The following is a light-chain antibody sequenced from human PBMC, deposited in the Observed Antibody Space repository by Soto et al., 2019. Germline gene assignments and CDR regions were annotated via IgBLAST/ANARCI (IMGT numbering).Light chain of an antibody. V-gene: IGLV1-47*01. CDR2: RNN. J-gene: IGLJ1*01. CDR1: SSNIGSNY. CDR3: AAWDDSLSAHV. Sequence: QSVLTQPPSASGTPGQRVTISCSGSSSNIGSNYVYWYQQLPGTAPKLLIYRNNQRPSGVPDRFSGSKSGTSASLAISGLRSEDEADYYCAAWDDSLSAHVFGTATKVTVL.